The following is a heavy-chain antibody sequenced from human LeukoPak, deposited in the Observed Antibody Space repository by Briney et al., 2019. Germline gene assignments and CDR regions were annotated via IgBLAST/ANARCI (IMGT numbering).Heavy chain of an antibody. CDR2: INPSGGST. D-gene: IGHD3-3*01. Sequence: ASVKVSCKASGYTFTSYYMHWVRQAPGQGPEWMGIINPSGGSTSYAQKFQGRVTMTRDTSTSTVYMELRSLRSEDTAVYYCARDLASAIFGVVIMSPDYWGQGTLVTVSS. V-gene: IGHV1-46*01. CDR1: GYTFTSYY. CDR3: ARDLASAIFGVVIMSPDY. J-gene: IGHJ4*02.